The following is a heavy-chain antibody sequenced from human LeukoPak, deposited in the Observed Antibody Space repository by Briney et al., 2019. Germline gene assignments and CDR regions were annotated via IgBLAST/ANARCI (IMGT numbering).Heavy chain of an antibody. V-gene: IGHV4-34*01. D-gene: IGHD3-10*01. J-gene: IGHJ6*02. CDR2: INHSGST. CDR1: GGSFSGYY. CDR3: ARAKGLLLWFGESPPYYYGMDV. Sequence: SETLSLTCAVYGGSFSGYYWSWIRQPPGKGLEWIGEINHSGSTNYNPSLKSRVTISVDTSKNQFSLKLSSVTAVDTAVYYCARAKGLLLWFGESPPYYYGMDVWGQGTTVTVSS.